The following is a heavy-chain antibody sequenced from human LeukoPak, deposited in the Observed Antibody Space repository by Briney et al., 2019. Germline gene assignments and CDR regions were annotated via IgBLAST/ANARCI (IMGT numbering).Heavy chain of an antibody. D-gene: IGHD1-1*01. CDR1: GGSISSCTYS. J-gene: IGHJ4*02. CDR2: FSCSGST. V-gene: IGHV4-39*07. Sequence: SETLSLTCSVSGGSISSCTYSWGWIRQPPGKGLEWIGSFSCSGSTYYNPSLKSRVTMSVDTSKSRFSLYMDSVTAADTAVYYCARDWNRYAYWGQGTLVTVSS. CDR3: ARDWNRYAY.